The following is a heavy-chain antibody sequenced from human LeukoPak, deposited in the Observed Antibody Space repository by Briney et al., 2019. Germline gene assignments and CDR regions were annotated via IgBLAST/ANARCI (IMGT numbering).Heavy chain of an antibody. CDR3: ARANSSGWYEVFDY. D-gene: IGHD6-19*01. J-gene: IGHJ4*02. CDR1: GYTLTSYG. CDR2: ISAYNGNT. Sequence: ASVKVSCKASGYTLTSYGISWVRQAPGQGLEWMGWISAYNGNTNYAQKLQGRVTMTTDTSTSTAYTELRSLRSDDTAVYYCARANSSGWYEVFDYWGQGTLVTISS. V-gene: IGHV1-18*01.